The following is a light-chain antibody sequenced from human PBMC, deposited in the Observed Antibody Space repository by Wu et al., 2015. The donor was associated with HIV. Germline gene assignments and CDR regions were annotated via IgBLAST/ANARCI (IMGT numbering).Light chain of an antibody. Sequence: IALTQSPGTLSLSPGERATLSCRASQTISNIYLAWYQQRPGQPPRLLIYGASSRATGIPGRFSGSGSGTEFTLTINRLEPEDFAVYYCQQYGSSPWVFGQGTKVEIK. CDR2: GAS. CDR3: QQYGSSPWV. J-gene: IGKJ1*01. V-gene: IGKV3-20*01. CDR1: QTISNIY.